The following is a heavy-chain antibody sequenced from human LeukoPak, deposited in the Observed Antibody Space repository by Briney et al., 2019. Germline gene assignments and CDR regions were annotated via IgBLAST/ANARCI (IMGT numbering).Heavy chain of an antibody. J-gene: IGHJ4*02. V-gene: IGHV3-23*01. Sequence: GGSLRLSCAASGFTFSSYAMSWVRQAPGKGLEWVSVISGSGGSTYYADSVKGRFTISRDNSKNTLYLQMNSLRAEDTAVYYCAASSSWFNCFDYWGQGTLVTVSS. CDR1: GFTFSSYA. CDR3: AASSSWFNCFDY. D-gene: IGHD6-13*01. CDR2: ISGSGGST.